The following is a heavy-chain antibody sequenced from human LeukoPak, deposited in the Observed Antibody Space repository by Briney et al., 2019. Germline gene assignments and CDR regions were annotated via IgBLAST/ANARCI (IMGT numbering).Heavy chain of an antibody. V-gene: IGHV4-4*07. Sequence: SETLSLTCTVSGGSISSYYWSWIRQPAGKGLEWIGRIYTSGSTNYNPSLKSRVTMSVDTSKNQFSLKLSSVTAADTAVYYCASSYYDSSGYYPVDYWGQGTLDTVSS. D-gene: IGHD3-22*01. CDR1: GGSISSYY. CDR3: ASSYYDSSGYYPVDY. J-gene: IGHJ4*02. CDR2: IYTSGST.